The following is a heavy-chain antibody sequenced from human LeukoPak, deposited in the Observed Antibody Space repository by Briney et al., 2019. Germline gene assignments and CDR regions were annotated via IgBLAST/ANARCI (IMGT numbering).Heavy chain of an antibody. J-gene: IGHJ4*02. V-gene: IGHV4-30-4*01. CDR1: GGSISSGDYY. CDR3: ACFLFGERVPWGY. D-gene: IGHD3-10*02. CDR2: IYYSGST. Sequence: SQTLSLTCTVSGGSISSGDYYWSWIRQPPGKGLEWIGYIYYSGSTYYNPSLKSRVTISVDTSKNQFSLKLSSVTAADTAVYYCACFLFGERVPWGYWGQGTLVTVSS.